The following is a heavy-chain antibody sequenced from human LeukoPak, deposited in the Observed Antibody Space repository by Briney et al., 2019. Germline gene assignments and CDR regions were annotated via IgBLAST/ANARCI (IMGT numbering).Heavy chain of an antibody. D-gene: IGHD4-23*01. Sequence: PGGSLRLSCAASGFTFEDYGMTWVRQAPGKGLEWVSGINWNGGSTGYADSVKSRFTISRDNAKNSLYLQMDSLRAEDTALYYCARNRGYGGNSEMDYWGLGTLVTVSS. CDR2: INWNGGST. V-gene: IGHV3-20*04. CDR3: ARNRGYGGNSEMDY. CDR1: GFTFEDYG. J-gene: IGHJ4*02.